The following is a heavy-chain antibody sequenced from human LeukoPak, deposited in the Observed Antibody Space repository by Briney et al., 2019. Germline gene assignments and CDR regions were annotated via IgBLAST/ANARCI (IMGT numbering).Heavy chain of an antibody. CDR1: GFTFSSYA. Sequence: GGSLRLSCAASGFTFSSYAMHWVRQAPGKGLEWVAVIWYDGSNKYYADSVKGRSTISRDNSKNTLCLQMNSLRADDTAVYYCAKVTDSSGYFPSDYWGQGTLVTVSS. D-gene: IGHD3-22*01. CDR3: AKVTDSSGYFPSDY. CDR2: IWYDGSNK. J-gene: IGHJ4*02. V-gene: IGHV3-33*06.